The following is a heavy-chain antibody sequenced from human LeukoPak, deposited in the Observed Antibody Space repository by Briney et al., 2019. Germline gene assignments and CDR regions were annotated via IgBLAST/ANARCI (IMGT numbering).Heavy chain of an antibody. D-gene: IGHD2-15*01. CDR2: IIPIFGTA. Sequence: SVKDSCKASGGTFSSYAISWVRQAPGQGLEWMGGIIPIFGTANYAQKFQGRVTITADKSTSTAYMELSSLRSEDTAVYYCARSDGYCSGGSCYLDYWGQGTLVTVSS. V-gene: IGHV1-69*06. J-gene: IGHJ4*02. CDR3: ARSDGYCSGGSCYLDY. CDR1: GGTFSSYA.